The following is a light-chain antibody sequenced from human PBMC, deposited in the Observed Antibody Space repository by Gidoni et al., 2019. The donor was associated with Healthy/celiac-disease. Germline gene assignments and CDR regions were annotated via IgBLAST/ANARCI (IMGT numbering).Light chain of an antibody. CDR3: QQYNNWPYT. J-gene: IGKJ2*01. CDR1: QSVSSN. CDR2: GAS. V-gene: IGKV3-15*01. Sequence: EIAMTQSPATLSASPGERATLTCRASQSVSSNLAWYQQKPGQAPRLLIYGASTRATGIPARFSGSGSGTEFTLTISSLQSEDFAVYYCQQYNNWPYTFGQGTKVEIK.